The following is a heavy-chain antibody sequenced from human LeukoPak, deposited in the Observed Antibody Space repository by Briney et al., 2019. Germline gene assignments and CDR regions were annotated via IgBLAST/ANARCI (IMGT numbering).Heavy chain of an antibody. Sequence: PSETLSLTCTVSGGSISSYYWGWIRQPPGKGLEWIGSIYYSGSTYYNPSLKSRVTISVDTSKNQFSLKLSSVTAADTAVYYCANSAHDYGELFDPWGQGTLVTVSS. CDR1: GGSISSYY. V-gene: IGHV4-39*01. D-gene: IGHD4-17*01. CDR2: IYYSGST. CDR3: ANSAHDYGELFDP. J-gene: IGHJ5*02.